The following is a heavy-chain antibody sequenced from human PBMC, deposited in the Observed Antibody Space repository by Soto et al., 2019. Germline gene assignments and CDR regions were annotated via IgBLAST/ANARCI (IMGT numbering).Heavy chain of an antibody. CDR1: GGSISSSSYY. J-gene: IGHJ4*02. CDR2: IYYSGST. CDR3: ASEYYYDSSGYNTPYYFDY. Sequence: SGTLSLTFTVCGGSISSSSYYWGWIRQPPGKGLEWIGSIYYSGSTYYNPSLKSRVTISVDTSKNQFSLKLSSVTAADTAVYYCASEYYYDSSGYNTPYYFDYWGQGTLVTVSS. V-gene: IGHV4-39*01. D-gene: IGHD3-22*01.